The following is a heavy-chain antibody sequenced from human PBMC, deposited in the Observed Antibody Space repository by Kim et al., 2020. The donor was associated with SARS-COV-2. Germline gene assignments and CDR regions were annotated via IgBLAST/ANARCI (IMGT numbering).Heavy chain of an antibody. J-gene: IGHJ5*02. CDR3: ARMPYYDFWSTLYRNTNWFYP. Sequence: GGSLRLSCAASGFTFSDYYMSWIRQAPGKGLEWVSYISRSSSYTNYADSVKGRFTISRDNAKNSLYLQMNSLRAEDTAVYYCARMPYYDFWSTLYRNTNWFYPGAREPWSPSPQ. V-gene: IGHV3-11*03. D-gene: IGHD3-3*01. CDR1: GFTFSDYY. CDR2: ISRSSSYT.